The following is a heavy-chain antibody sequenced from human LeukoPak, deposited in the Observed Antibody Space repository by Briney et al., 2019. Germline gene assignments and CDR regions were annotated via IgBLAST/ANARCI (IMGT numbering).Heavy chain of an antibody. CDR1: GGTFSSYA. CDR2: IIPIFGTA. V-gene: IGHV1-69*01. Sequence: SVKVSCKASGGTFSSYAISWVRQAPGQGLEWMGGIIPIFGTANYAQKFQGRVTITADESTSTAYMELSSLRSEDTAGYYCARVSCSGGSCYAGWFDPWGQGTLVTVSS. J-gene: IGHJ5*02. CDR3: ARVSCSGGSCYAGWFDP. D-gene: IGHD2-15*01.